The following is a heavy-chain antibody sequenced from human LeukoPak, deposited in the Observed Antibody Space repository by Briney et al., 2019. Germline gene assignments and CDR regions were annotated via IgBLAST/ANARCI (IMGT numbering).Heavy chain of an antibody. Sequence: PSQTLSLTCDVSGGFISSGTHYWTWIRQPVGKGLEWLGRIFTSGSPTYNSSLESRLTISMDKSKNQFFLKLTSVTAADTAVYYCARDDFFNSGFDPWGQGTLVTVSS. CDR1: GGFISSGTHY. CDR3: ARDDFFNSGFDP. D-gene: IGHD3/OR15-3a*01. V-gene: IGHV4-61*02. J-gene: IGHJ5*02. CDR2: IFTSGSP.